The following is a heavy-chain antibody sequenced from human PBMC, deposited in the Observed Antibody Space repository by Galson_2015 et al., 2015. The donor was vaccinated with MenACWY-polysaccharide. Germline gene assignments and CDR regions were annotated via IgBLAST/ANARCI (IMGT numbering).Heavy chain of an antibody. CDR3: AKFWRCLSTSCYREGGWYFDP. Sequence: SLRLSCAASGFTFSSYAMSWVRQAPGKGLEWVSTISGGERSIYYADSLKGRFTISRDNSRNTLYLQMNGLRAEDTAVYYCAKFWRCLSTSCYREGGWYFDPWGQGTLVTVSS. J-gene: IGHJ5*02. D-gene: IGHD2-2*01. CDR2: ISGGERSI. CDR1: GFTFSSYA. V-gene: IGHV3-23*01.